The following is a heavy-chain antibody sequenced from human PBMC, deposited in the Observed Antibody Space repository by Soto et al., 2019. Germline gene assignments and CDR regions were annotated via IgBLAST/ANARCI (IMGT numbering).Heavy chain of an antibody. CDR2: IIPIFGTA. CDR1: GGTFSNYA. D-gene: IGHD3-10*01. Sequence: QVQLVQSGAEVKKPGSSVKVSCKASGGTFSNYAITWVRQAPGQGLECLGRIIPIFGTANYAQKFQGRVTITADDSKTTAYLELISLRSYATAVYYCANYGGREGSFGNWFDPWGQGTLVTVSS. CDR3: ANYGGREGSFGNWFDP. V-gene: IGHV1-69*15. J-gene: IGHJ5*02.